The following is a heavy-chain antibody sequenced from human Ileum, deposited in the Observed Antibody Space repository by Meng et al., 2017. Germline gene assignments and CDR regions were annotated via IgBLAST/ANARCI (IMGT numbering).Heavy chain of an antibody. J-gene: IGHJ3*01. D-gene: IGHD5-12*01. CDR2: INTDTGKP. V-gene: IGHV7-4-1*02. Sequence: ASVKVSCKASGYLFDTFAINWVRQAPGQGLEWMGWINTDTGKPSYAPGFTGRFVFSLDTSDSTTYLEINSLRAEDTAVYYCAREHPDRLGSLALEVWGQGTRVTVSS. CDR1: GYLFDTFA. CDR3: AREHPDRLGSLALEV.